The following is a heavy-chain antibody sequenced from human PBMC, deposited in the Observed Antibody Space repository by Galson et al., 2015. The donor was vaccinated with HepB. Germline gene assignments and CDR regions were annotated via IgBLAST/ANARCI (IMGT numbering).Heavy chain of an antibody. CDR3: AKNYGDCSNDFCYAIPVYY. D-gene: IGHD2-2*03. V-gene: IGHV3-23*01. J-gene: IGHJ4*02. CDR1: GFTLTTFA. CDR2: ITDHGETT. Sequence: SLRLSCAVSGFTLTTFAMSWVRQAPGKGLEWVSGITDHGETTYYADSVKGRFTISRDISKNTLYLQMNSLRAEDTAVYYCAKNYGDCSNDFCYAIPVYYWGQGTLVTVSA.